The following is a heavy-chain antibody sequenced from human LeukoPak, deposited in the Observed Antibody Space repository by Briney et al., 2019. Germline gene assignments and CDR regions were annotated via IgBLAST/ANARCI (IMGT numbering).Heavy chain of an antibody. CDR2: IYYSGST. V-gene: IGHV4-31*03. J-gene: IGHJ3*02. Sequence: SQTLSLTCTVSGGTISSGGYYWSWIRQHPGKGLEWIGYIYYSGSTYYNPSLKSRVTISVDTSKNQFSLKLSSVTAADTAVYYCARGRSYAFDIWGQGTMVTVSS. CDR1: GGTISSGGYY. CDR3: ARGRSYAFDI.